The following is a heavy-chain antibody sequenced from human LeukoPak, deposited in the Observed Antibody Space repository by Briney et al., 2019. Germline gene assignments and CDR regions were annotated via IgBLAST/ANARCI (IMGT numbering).Heavy chain of an antibody. V-gene: IGHV1-2*04. CDR3: ARRTTVGDFDY. CDR2: INPNSGGT. Sequence: ASVKVSCKASGYTFTGYYMPWVRQAPGQGLEWMGWINPNSGGTNYAQKFQGWVTMTRDTSISTAYMELSRLRSDDTAVYYCARRTTVGDFDYWGQGTLVTASS. CDR1: GYTFTGYY. D-gene: IGHD4-17*01. J-gene: IGHJ4*02.